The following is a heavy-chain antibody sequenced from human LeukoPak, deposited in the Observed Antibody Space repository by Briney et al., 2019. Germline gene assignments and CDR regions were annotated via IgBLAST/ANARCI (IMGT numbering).Heavy chain of an antibody. CDR3: ARVADSYGREYFDY. J-gene: IGHJ4*02. Sequence: HPGGSLRLSCAASGFTFSSYAMHWVRQAPGKGLEWVAVISYDGSNKYYADSVKGRFTISRDNSKNTLYLQMNSLRAEDTAVYYCARVADSYGREYFDYWGQGTLVTVSS. CDR1: GFTFSSYA. CDR2: ISYDGSNK. V-gene: IGHV3-30-3*01. D-gene: IGHD5-18*01.